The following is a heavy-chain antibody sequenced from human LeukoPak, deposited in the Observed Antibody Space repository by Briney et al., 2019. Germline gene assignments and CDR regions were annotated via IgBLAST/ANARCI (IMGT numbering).Heavy chain of an antibody. J-gene: IGHJ4*02. CDR3: ARDAIEVTASPPFDY. D-gene: IGHD2-21*02. CDR1: GFTVSSNY. Sequence: GGSLRLSCAASGFTVSSNYMSWVRQAPGKGLEWVSVIYSGGSTYYADSVKGRFTISRDNSKNTLYLQMNSLRAEDTAVYYCARDAIEVTASPPFDYWGQGTLVTVSS. V-gene: IGHV3-53*01. CDR2: IYSGGST.